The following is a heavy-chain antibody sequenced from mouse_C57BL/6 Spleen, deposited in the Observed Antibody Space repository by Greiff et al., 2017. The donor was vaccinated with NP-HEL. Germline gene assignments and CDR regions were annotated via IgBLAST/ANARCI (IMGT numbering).Heavy chain of an antibody. Sequence: VQRVESGAELVRPGTSVKVSCKASGYAFTNYLIEWVKQRPGQGLEWIGVINPGSGGTNYNEKFKGKATLTADKSSSTAYMQLSSLTSEDSAVYFCARSYDGYYAWFAYWGQGTLVTVSA. CDR3: ARSYDGYYAWFAY. V-gene: IGHV1-54*01. J-gene: IGHJ3*01. CDR2: INPGSGGT. D-gene: IGHD2-3*01. CDR1: GYAFTNYL.